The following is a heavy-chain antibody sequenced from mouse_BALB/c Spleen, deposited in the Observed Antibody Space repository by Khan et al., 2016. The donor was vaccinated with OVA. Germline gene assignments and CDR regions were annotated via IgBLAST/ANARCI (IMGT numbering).Heavy chain of an antibody. CDR1: GYSITSGYR. V-gene: IGHV3-6*02. CDR3: ARGGAVVPYWYFDV. Sequence: EVQLQESGPGLVKPSQSLSLTCSVTGYSITSGYRWNWIRQFPGNKLEWMGCISYDGSNDYNTSLKNRISITRDTSKNQFFLRLNSVTTEDTGTYYCARGGAVVPYWYFDVWGAGTTVTVSS. CDR2: ISYDGSN. D-gene: IGHD1-1*01. J-gene: IGHJ1*01.